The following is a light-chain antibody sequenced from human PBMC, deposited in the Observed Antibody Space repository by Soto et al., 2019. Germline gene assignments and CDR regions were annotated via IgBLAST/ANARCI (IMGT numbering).Light chain of an antibody. CDR3: QQYTTWPPIP. Sequence: TQSPGTVSLSPGERATLSCRASQSVSGYLAWYQQKPGQAPRLLIYGASTRATGIPARFSGSGSGTEFTLTISSLQSEDFAVYYCQQYTTWPPIPFGQGTRLAIK. CDR1: QSVSGY. V-gene: IGKV3-15*01. CDR2: GAS. J-gene: IGKJ5*01.